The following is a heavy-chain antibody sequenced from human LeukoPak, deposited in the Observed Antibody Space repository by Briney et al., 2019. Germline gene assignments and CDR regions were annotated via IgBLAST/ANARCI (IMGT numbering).Heavy chain of an antibody. CDR1: GFTFSSYA. CDR3: ATACGGDCYSDY. CDR2: ISGSGGST. Sequence: GASLRLSCAASGFTFSSYAMSWVRQAPGKGLEWVSAISGSGGSTYYADSVKGRFTISRDNSKNTLYLQMNSLRAEDTAVYYCATACGGDCYSDYWGQGTLVTVSS. J-gene: IGHJ4*02. V-gene: IGHV3-23*01. D-gene: IGHD2-21*02.